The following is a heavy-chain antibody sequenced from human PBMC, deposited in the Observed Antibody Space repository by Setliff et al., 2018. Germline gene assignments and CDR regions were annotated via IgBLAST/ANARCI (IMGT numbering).Heavy chain of an antibody. CDR1: GYSFTVFG. CDR3: VRSSAPQVVLAADFDF. J-gene: IGHJ4*02. Sequence: ASVKVSCKTSGYSFTVFGISWVRQAPGQGLEWMGWISPYYGNTGYAQKFQGRVTMTIDTSATTVYMELQSLRSDDTAVYYCVRSSAPQVVLAADFDFWGQGTPVTVSS. V-gene: IGHV1-18*01. D-gene: IGHD6-19*01. CDR2: ISPYYGNT.